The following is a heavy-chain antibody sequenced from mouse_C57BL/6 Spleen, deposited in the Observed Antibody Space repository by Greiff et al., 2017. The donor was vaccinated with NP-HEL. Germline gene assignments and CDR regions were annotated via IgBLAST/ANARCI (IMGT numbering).Heavy chain of an antibody. CDR3: AREDCGNYPWFAY. V-gene: IGHV3-6*01. CDR2: ISYDGSN. D-gene: IGHD2-1*01. Sequence: VQLKESGPDLVKPSQSLSLTCSVTGYSITSCYYWNWIRQFPGNKLEWMGYISYDGSNNYNPSLKNGIAITRDTSTNQFFLKLNSVTTEDTATYYWAREDCGNYPWFAYWGQGTLVTVSA. J-gene: IGHJ3*01. CDR1: GYSITSCYY.